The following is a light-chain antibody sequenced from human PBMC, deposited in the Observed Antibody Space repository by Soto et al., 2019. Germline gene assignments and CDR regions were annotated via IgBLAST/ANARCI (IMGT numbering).Light chain of an antibody. Sequence: SYELTQPPSVSVAPGKTAKITCGGNNIGSNSVHWYQQKSGQAPVLVIYYEVDRPSGIPERFSGSNYGNTTTLTISRVEAGDEADYYCHVWDIDSDHHVFGGGTKLTVL. CDR3: HVWDIDSDHHV. V-gene: IGLV3-21*04. CDR1: NIGSNS. J-gene: IGLJ2*01. CDR2: YEV.